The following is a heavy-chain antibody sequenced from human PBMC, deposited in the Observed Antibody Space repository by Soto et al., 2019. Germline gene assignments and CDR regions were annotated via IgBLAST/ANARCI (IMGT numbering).Heavy chain of an antibody. CDR2: IYHSGGI. V-gene: IGHV4-30-2*01. CDR3: AGVPDY. CDR1: GGSISSGGYS. J-gene: IGHJ4*02. Sequence: SETLSLTCAVSGGSISSGGYSWSWIRQPPGKGLECIGYIYHSGGIYYNPSLKSRVTISVDRSKNQFSLKLSSVTAADTAVYYCAGVPDYWGQGTLVTVSS.